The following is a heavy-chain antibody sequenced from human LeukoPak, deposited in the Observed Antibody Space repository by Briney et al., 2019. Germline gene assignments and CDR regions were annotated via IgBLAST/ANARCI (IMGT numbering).Heavy chain of an antibody. CDR3: AKPRTAAGRNFDY. Sequence: GGSMRRSCVASGFTFSSSAMSWVRQTPERGLEWVSLISGSGGSTNYADSVKGRFTISRDNSKNTLYLQMNSLTAEDTAVYYCAKPRTAAGRNFDYWGQGTLVTVSS. D-gene: IGHD2-21*02. CDR2: ISGSGGST. J-gene: IGHJ4*02. V-gene: IGHV3-23*01. CDR1: GFTFSSSA.